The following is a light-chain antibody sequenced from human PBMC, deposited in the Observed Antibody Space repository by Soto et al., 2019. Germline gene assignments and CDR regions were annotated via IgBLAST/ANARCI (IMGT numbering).Light chain of an antibody. Sequence: QSVLTQPPSVSGSPGQSVTISCTGTSSDVGKYDRVSWYQQPPGTAPKLIIYGVTNRPSGVPARFSGSKSGNTASLTISGLQAEDEADYYCSSYTSTSRYVFGAGTKVTVL. CDR3: SSYTSTSRYV. CDR1: SSDVGKYDR. V-gene: IGLV2-18*02. CDR2: GVT. J-gene: IGLJ1*01.